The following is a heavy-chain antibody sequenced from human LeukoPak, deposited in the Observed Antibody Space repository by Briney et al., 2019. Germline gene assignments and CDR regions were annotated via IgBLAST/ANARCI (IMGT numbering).Heavy chain of an antibody. D-gene: IGHD3-22*01. V-gene: IGHV3-30*02. CDR3: AKGVTIVVSPYFDY. CDR1: GFTFSSYA. CDR2: IRYDGSNK. Sequence: GGSLRLSCAASGFTFSSYAMHWVRQAPGKGLEWVALIRYDGSNKYYADSVKGRFTISRDNSKNTLYLQMNSLRAEDTAVYYCAKGVTIVVSPYFDYWGQGTLVTVSS. J-gene: IGHJ4*02.